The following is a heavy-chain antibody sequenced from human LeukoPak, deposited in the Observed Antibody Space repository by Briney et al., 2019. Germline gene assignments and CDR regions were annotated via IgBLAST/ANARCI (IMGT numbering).Heavy chain of an antibody. D-gene: IGHD3-22*01. Sequence: ALVKVSCKASGYTFTSYYIHWVRQAPGQGLEWMGIINPSGGSTSYAQKFQGRVTMTRDTSTSTVYMELSSLRSEDTAVYYCVRDHRYHDSSAYYFPIDYWGQGTLVTVSS. V-gene: IGHV1-46*01. CDR2: INPSGGST. J-gene: IGHJ4*02. CDR3: VRDHRYHDSSAYYFPIDY. CDR1: GYTFTSYY.